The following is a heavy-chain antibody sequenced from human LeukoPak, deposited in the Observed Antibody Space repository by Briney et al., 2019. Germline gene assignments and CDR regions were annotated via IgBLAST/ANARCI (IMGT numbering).Heavy chain of an antibody. CDR2: INTNTGSP. CDR1: GYTFITYP. J-gene: IGHJ4*02. Sequence: ASVKVSCKASGYTFITYPMNWVRQAPGQGLEWMGWINTNTGSPTYAQGLTGRFVLSLDTSVSTAFLQINSLKAEDTALYYCVRGIDTTGYFNYWGQGTLVTVSS. D-gene: IGHD3-22*01. V-gene: IGHV7-4-1*02. CDR3: VRGIDTTGYFNY.